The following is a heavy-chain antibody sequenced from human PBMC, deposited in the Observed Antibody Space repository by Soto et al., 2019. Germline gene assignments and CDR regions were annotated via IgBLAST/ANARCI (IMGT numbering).Heavy chain of an antibody. CDR1: GFTFSDYY. J-gene: IGHJ5*02. CDR3: ARDLKLRGYWFDP. Sequence: GGSLRLSCAASGFTFSDYYMSWIRQAPGKGLEWVSYISSSSSYTNYADSVKGRFTISRDNAKNSLYLQMNSLRAEDTAVYYCARDLKLRGYWFDPWGQGTLVTVSS. D-gene: IGHD2-15*01. CDR2: ISSSSSYT. V-gene: IGHV3-11*06.